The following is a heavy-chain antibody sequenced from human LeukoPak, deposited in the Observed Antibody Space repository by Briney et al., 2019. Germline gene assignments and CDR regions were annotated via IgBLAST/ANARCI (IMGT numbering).Heavy chain of an antibody. D-gene: IGHD6-19*01. J-gene: IGHJ4*02. V-gene: IGHV5-10-1*01. CDR2: VDPSDSYT. CDR3: ARSGTVEYFDY. CDR1: GYSFTSYW. Sequence: GESLKISCKGSGYSFTSYWISWVRQMPGKGLEWMGRVDPSDSYTNYSPSFQGHVTTSADKSISTAYLQWSSLKASDTAMYYCARSGTVEYFDYWGQGTLVTVSS.